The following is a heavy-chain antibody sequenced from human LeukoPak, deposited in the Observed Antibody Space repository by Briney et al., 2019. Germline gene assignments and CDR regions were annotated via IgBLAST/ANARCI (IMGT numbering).Heavy chain of an antibody. CDR2: INPSGGST. V-gene: IGHV1-46*01. CDR1: GYTFTNYY. CDR3: ARVSHSGSYREPPYFDY. Sequence: GASVKVSCKASGYTFTNYYIHWVRQAPGQGLECMGIINPSGGSTSYAQKFQGRVTMTTDTSTSTAYMELRSLRSDDTAVYYCARVSHSGSYREPPYFDYWGQGTLVTVSS. D-gene: IGHD1-26*01. J-gene: IGHJ4*02.